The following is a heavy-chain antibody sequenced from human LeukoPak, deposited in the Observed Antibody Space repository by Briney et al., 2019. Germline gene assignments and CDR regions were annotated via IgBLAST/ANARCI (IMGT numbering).Heavy chain of an antibody. D-gene: IGHD4-17*01. Sequence: GGSLRLSCAASGFTFSDYYMSWIRQTPGRGLEWVSYIDSSGSVMYYADSMMGRFTISRDNAKNSMYLQMNNLRAEDTAVYYCARERSGYGDYDHWGQGTPVTVSS. CDR3: ARERSGYGDYDH. J-gene: IGHJ4*02. V-gene: IGHV3-11*01. CDR2: IDSSGSVM. CDR1: GFTFSDYY.